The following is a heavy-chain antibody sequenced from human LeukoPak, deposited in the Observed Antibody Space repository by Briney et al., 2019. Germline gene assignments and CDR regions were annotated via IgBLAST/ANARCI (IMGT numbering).Heavy chain of an antibody. Sequence: GASVKVSCKASGYTFTGYYIHWVRQAPGQGLEWMGWINPNSGGTNYAQKFQGRVTMTRDTSIGTAYMELSRLRSDDTAVYYCARDPTTVVTLDIWGQGTMVTVSS. CDR3: ARDPTTVVTLDI. CDR1: GYTFTGYY. J-gene: IGHJ3*02. V-gene: IGHV1-2*02. CDR2: INPNSGGT. D-gene: IGHD4-23*01.